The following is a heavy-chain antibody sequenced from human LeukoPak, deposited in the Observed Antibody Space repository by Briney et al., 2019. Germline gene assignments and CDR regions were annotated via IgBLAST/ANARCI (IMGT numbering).Heavy chain of an antibody. CDR2: INPNGGGT. CDR1: GYTFTGYY. J-gene: IGHJ6*02. CDR3: ARGSYCSSTSCYMSYYYYGMDV. D-gene: IGHD2-2*02. Sequence: GASVKVSCKASGYTFTGYYMHWVRQAPGQGLEWMGWINPNGGGTNYAQKFQGRVTMTRDTSISTAYMELSRLRSDDTAVYYCARGSYCSSTSCYMSYYYYGMDVWGQGTTVTVSS. V-gene: IGHV1-2*02.